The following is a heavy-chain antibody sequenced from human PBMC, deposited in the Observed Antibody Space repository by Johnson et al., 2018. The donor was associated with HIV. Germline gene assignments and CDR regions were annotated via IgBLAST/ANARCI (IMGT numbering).Heavy chain of an antibody. V-gene: IGHV3-64*01. CDR2: ISSNGGST. Sequence: VQLVESGGGVVQPGRSLRLSCAASGFTFSSYAMHWVRQAPGKGLEYVSAISSNGGSTYYANSVKGRFTISRDNSKNTLYLQMGSLRDEDTAVYYCAKSAASAGGDDAFDIWGQG. CDR1: GFTFSSYA. D-gene: IGHD3-16*01. J-gene: IGHJ3*02. CDR3: AKSAASAGGDDAFDI.